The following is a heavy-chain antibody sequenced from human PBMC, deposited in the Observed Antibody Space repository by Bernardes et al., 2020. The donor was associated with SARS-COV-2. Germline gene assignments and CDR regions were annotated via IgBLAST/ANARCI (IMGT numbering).Heavy chain of an antibody. CDR3: TTDPVFDSTWGKYRSGTFHI. CDR2: VKSERDGGTI. J-gene: IGHJ3*02. D-gene: IGHD3-16*02. V-gene: IGHV3-15*01. CDR1: GLTFRNAW. Sequence: GGSLRLSCAASGLTFRNAWLNWVRQAPGKGLEWIGRVKSERDGGTIDYAAPVKGRFTISRDDSRYSVYLEMNSLKTEDTAVYYCTTDPVFDSTWGKYRSGTFHIWGRGTTVTVSS.